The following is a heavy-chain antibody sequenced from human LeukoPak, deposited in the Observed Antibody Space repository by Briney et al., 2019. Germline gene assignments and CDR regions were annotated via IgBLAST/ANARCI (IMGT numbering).Heavy chain of an antibody. J-gene: IGHJ4*02. CDR3: ARTYCSGGSCHPAPKSYYFDY. CDR1: GGSISSGGYS. CDR2: IYYGGST. Sequence: SETLSLTCAVSGGSISSGGYSWSWIRQPPGKGLEWIGYIYYGGSTYYNPSLKSRVTISVDTSKNQFSLKLSSVTAADTAVYYCARTYCSGGSCHPAPKSYYFDYWGQGTLVTVSS. V-gene: IGHV4-30-4*07. D-gene: IGHD2-15*01.